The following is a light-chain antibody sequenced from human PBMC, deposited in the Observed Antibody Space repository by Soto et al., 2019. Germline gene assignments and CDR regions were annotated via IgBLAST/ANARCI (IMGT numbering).Light chain of an antibody. Sequence: QSVLTQPASVSRSPGQPITISCTGTSSDVGGYNYVSWYQQHPGKAPKLMIYDVSNRPSGVSNRFSGSKSGNTASLTISGLQAEDEADYYCSSYTSSSTRVFGTGTKVTVL. J-gene: IGLJ1*01. V-gene: IGLV2-14*01. CDR2: DVS. CDR1: SSDVGGYNY. CDR3: SSYTSSSTRV.